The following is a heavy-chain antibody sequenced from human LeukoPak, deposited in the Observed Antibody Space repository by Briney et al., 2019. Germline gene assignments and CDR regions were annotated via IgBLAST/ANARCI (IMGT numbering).Heavy chain of an antibody. Sequence: GGSLRLSCAASGFTFSSYSMNWICQAPGKGLEWVSSISSSSSYIYYADSVKGRFTISRDNSKNTLYLQMNSLRVEDTAVYYCAKDYPFDPWGQGTLVTVSS. CDR2: ISSSSSYI. CDR3: AKDYPFDP. V-gene: IGHV3-21*01. J-gene: IGHJ5*02. CDR1: GFTFSSYS.